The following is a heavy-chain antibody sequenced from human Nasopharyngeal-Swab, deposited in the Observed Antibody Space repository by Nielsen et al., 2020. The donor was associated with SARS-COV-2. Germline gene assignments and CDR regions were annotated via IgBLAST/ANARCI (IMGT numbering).Heavy chain of an antibody. Sequence: GGSLRLSCKGSGYSFTSYWIGWVRQMPGKGLEWMGIIYPGDSDTRYSPSFQGQVTISADKSISTAYLQWSSLKASDTAMYYCARRVGYCSGGSCYFDYWDQGTLVTVSS. CDR1: GYSFTSYW. D-gene: IGHD2-15*01. CDR2: IYPGDSDT. CDR3: ARRVGYCSGGSCYFDY. J-gene: IGHJ4*02. V-gene: IGHV5-51*01.